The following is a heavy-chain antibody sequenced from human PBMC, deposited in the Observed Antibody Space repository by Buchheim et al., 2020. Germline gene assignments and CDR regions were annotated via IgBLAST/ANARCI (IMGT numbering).Heavy chain of an antibody. CDR2: INSDGSST. J-gene: IGHJ6*02. Sequence: EVQLVESGGGLVQPGGSLRLSCAASGFTFSSYWMHWVRQAPGKGLVWVSRINSDGSSTSYADSVKGRFTISRDNAKNTLYLQMNSLRAEDTAVYYCARGYCTNGVCSSYYYGMDVWGQGTT. CDR1: GFTFSSYW. D-gene: IGHD2-8*01. V-gene: IGHV3-74*01. CDR3: ARGYCTNGVCSSYYYGMDV.